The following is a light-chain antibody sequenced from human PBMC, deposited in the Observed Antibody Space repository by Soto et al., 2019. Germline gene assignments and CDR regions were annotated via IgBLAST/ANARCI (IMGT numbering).Light chain of an antibody. CDR2: GAS. CDR3: QQYYTWPRT. J-gene: IGKJ1*01. CDR1: QSVSTN. V-gene: IGKV3-15*01. Sequence: EIGMTQSPGTLSVSPGEGATLSCRASQSVSTNLAWYQQKPDQAPRLPIYGASTTATGMPARFSGSGSGREFTLTISSLQSEDFAVYYCQQYYTWPRTFGQGTRVDIK.